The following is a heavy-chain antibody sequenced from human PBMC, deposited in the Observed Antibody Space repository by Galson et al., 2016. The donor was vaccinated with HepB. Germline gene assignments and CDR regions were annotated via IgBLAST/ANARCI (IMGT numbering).Heavy chain of an antibody. CDR2: INNDGSST. CDR1: GFTLSAQCW. V-gene: IGHV3-74*01. CDR3: ARGPRYQVHYAMDA. J-gene: IGHJ6*02. Sequence: SLRLSCAASGFTLSAQCWMHWVRLVPGKGLAWVGRINNDGSSTNYADSAKGRFTITRDNVENTVYLQMNSLTVEDTAIYFCARGPRYQVHYAMDAWGRGTTVTVS. D-gene: IGHD2-2*01.